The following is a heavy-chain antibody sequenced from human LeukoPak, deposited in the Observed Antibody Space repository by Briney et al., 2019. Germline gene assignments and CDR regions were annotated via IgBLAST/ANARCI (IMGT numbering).Heavy chain of an antibody. CDR3: TTQGFCISTGCYANAFDI. V-gene: IGHV3-30*03. CDR1: GFSFSSYG. D-gene: IGHD2-2*01. CDR2: ISSDGNDQ. J-gene: IGHJ3*02. Sequence: GGSLRLSCVASGFSFSSYGMHWVRQAPGKGLEWVALISSDGNDQYYADSVKGRFTISRDNSKNTLSLQMNSLRPEDTAMYYCTTQGFCISTGCYANAFDIWGQGTVVTVS.